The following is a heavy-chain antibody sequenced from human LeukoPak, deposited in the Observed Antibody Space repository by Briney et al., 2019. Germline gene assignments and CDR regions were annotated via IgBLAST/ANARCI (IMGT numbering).Heavy chain of an antibody. CDR3: AKMSGITIFGVVRHGMDV. CDR2: ISGSGGST. Sequence: GRSLRLSCAASGFTFSSYAMSWVRQAPGKGLEWVSAISGSGGSTYYADSVKGRFTISRDNSKNTLYLQMNSLRAEDTAVYYCAKMSGITIFGVVRHGMDVWGQGTTVTVSS. J-gene: IGHJ6*02. CDR1: GFTFSSYA. D-gene: IGHD3-3*01. V-gene: IGHV3-23*01.